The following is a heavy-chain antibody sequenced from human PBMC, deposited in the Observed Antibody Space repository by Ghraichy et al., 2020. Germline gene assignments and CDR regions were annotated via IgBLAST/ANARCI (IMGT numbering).Heavy chain of an antibody. CDR2: IYTSGST. CDR1: GGSISSGSCY. CDR3: ARDGGYNFLHY. Sequence: SETLSLTCTVSGGSISSGSCYWSWIRQPAGKGLEWIVRIYTSGSTNYNPSLKSRVTISVDTSKNQFSLKLSSVTAADTAVYYCARDGGYNFLHYWGQGTLVTVSS. J-gene: IGHJ4*02. D-gene: IGHD5-24*01. V-gene: IGHV4-61*02.